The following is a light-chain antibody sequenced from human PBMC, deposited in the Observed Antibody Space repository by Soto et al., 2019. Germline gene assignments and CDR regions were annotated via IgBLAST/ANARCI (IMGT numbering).Light chain of an antibody. J-gene: IGLJ1*01. V-gene: IGLV4-69*01. Sequence: QSVLTQSPSASASLGDSVKLTCTLSSGHSGLATTWHQQQPEKGPRYLMKVYSDGSHNKGGGIPDRFSGSSSGAERYLTISSLQAEDEADYYWQTWTTFGTGTKLTVL. CDR1: SGHSGLA. CDR2: VYSDGSH. CDR3: QTWTT.